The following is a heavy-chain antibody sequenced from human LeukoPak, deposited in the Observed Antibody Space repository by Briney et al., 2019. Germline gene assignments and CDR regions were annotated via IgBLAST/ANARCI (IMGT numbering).Heavy chain of an antibody. CDR1: GFTFSSYG. D-gene: IGHD1-26*01. CDR2: ISYDGSNK. Sequence: GALRLSCAASGFTFSSYGMHWVRQAPGKGLEWVAVISYDGSNKYYADSVKGRFTISRDNSKNTLYLQMNSLRAEDTAVYYCAREGEADSGSFDYWGQGTLVTVSS. J-gene: IGHJ4*02. CDR3: AREGEADSGSFDY. V-gene: IGHV3-30*03.